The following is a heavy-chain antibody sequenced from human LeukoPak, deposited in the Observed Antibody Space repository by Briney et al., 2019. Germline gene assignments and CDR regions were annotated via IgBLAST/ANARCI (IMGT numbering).Heavy chain of an antibody. V-gene: IGHV5-10-1*01. Sequence: GESLKISCKGSGYSFTSYWISWVRRMPGKGLEWMGRIDPSDSYTNYSPSFQGHVTISADKSISTAYLQWSSLKASDTAMYYCARQGCSGGSCYSDAWFDPWGQGTLVTVSS. J-gene: IGHJ5*02. CDR2: IDPSDSYT. CDR3: ARQGCSGGSCYSDAWFDP. CDR1: GYSFTSYW. D-gene: IGHD2-15*01.